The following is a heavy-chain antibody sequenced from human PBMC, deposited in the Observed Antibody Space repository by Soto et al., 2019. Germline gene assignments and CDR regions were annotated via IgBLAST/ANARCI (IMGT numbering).Heavy chain of an antibody. Sequence: QVLLQESGPGLVKPSETLSLTCSVSGGSISGHYWSWIRQPPGKGLEWGGYISYTGSTNYNPSLKTRATISAGTSNNRFPLRLSSVTAADTAIYYCARDPDWKNKYYMDDWGKGTTVTVSS. CDR1: GGSISGHY. V-gene: IGHV4-59*11. CDR2: ISYTGST. CDR3: ARDPDWKNKYYMDD. J-gene: IGHJ6*03. D-gene: IGHD1-1*01.